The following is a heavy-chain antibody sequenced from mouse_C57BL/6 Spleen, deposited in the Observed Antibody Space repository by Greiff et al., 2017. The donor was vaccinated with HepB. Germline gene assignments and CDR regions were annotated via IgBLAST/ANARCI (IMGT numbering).Heavy chain of an antibody. CDR3: ARSRYSNRNYFDY. CDR1: GYTFTSYW. V-gene: IGHV1-69*01. J-gene: IGHJ2*01. CDR2: IDPSDSYT. D-gene: IGHD2-5*01. Sequence: QVQLKQPGAELVMPGASVKLSCKASGYTFTSYWMHWVKQRPGQGLEWIGEIDPSDSYTNYNQKFKGKSTLTVDKSSSTAYMQLSSLTSEDSAVYYCARSRYSNRNYFDYWGQGTTLTVSS.